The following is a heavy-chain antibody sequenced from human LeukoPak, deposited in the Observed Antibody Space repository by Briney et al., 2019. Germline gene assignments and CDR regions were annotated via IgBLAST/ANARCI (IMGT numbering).Heavy chain of an antibody. J-gene: IGHJ4*02. CDR1: EYTFTSYA. Sequence: ASVKVSCKASEYTFTSYAMHWVRQAPGQRLEWMGWINGGTGHKKYSQQFQDRVTITRETSASTAYMELSSLRSEDTAVYYCARSTSSNYYFDYWGQGTLVTVSS. V-gene: IGHV1-3*01. CDR3: ARSTSSNYYFDY. CDR2: INGGTGHK.